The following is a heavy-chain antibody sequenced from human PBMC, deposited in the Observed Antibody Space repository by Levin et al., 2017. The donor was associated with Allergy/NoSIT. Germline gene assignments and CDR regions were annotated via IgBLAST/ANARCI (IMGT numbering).Heavy chain of an antibody. CDR3: ASLPYRGVDY. V-gene: IGHV3-48*02. Sequence: GESLKISCAASGFTFSSYSMNWVRQAPGKGLEWVSYISSSSSTIYYADSVKGRFTISRDNAKNSLYLQMNSLRDEDTAVYYCASLPYRGVDYWGQGTLVTVSS. J-gene: IGHJ4*02. CDR1: GFTFSSYS. CDR2: ISSSSSTI. D-gene: IGHD2-2*01.